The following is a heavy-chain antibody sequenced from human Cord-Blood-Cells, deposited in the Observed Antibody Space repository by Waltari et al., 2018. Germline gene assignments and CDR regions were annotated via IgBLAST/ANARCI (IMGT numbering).Heavy chain of an antibody. CDR1: GGSISSSSYY. CDR2: IYYSGST. Sequence: QLQLQESGPGLVKPSETLSLTCTVSGGSISSSSYYWGWIRRPPGKGLEWIGSIYYSGSTYYNPSLKSRVTISVDTSKNQFSLKLSSVTAADTAVYYCARHWVWFGELLYFDYGGQGTLVTVSS. V-gene: IGHV4-39*01. J-gene: IGHJ4*02. D-gene: IGHD3-10*01. CDR3: ARHWVWFGELLYFDY.